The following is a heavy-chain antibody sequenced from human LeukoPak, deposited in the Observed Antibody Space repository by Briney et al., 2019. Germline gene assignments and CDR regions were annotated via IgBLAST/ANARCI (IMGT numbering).Heavy chain of an antibody. CDR2: ISFGGDRT. CDR3: ASDHSYGYRGSDY. J-gene: IGHJ4*02. CDR1: GFTFSSYG. V-gene: IGHV3-23*01. D-gene: IGHD5-18*01. Sequence: PGGSLRLSCAASGFTFSSYGMNWVRQAPGKGLEWVSAISFGGDRTNYADSVKGRFTISRDNSKNTLYLQMNSLRAEDTAVYYCASDHSYGYRGSDYWGQGTLVTVSS.